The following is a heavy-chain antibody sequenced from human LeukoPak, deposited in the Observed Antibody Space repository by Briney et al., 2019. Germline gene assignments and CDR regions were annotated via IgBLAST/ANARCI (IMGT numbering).Heavy chain of an antibody. V-gene: IGHV4-31*11. D-gene: IGHD1-26*01. J-gene: IGHJ4*02. Sequence: SETLSLTCAVYGGSFSGYYWSWSRQHPGKGLECIGFTYYSGSTHYNPSLESRVTISVDTSKNQLSLKLNSVTAADTAVYYCVGGSYPLEYWGQGALVTVSS. CDR1: GGSFSGYY. CDR3: VGGSYPLEY. CDR2: TYYSGST.